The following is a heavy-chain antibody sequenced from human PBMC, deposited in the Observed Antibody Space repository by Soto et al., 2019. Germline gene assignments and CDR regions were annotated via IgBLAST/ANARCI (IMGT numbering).Heavy chain of an antibody. Sequence: TLSLTCAVYGGSFSGYYWSWIRQPPGKGLEWIGEINHSGSTNYNPSLKSRVTISVDTSKNQFSLKLSSVTAADTAVYYCARLLFTIVNWFDPWGQGTLVTVSS. J-gene: IGHJ5*02. CDR2: INHSGST. D-gene: IGHD3-3*01. V-gene: IGHV4-34*01. CDR1: GGSFSGYY. CDR3: ARLLFTIVNWFDP.